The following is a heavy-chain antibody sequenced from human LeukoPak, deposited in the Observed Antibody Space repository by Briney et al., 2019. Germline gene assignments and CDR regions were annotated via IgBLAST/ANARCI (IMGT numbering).Heavy chain of an antibody. CDR2: INPNSGGT. V-gene: IGHV1-2*02. CDR3: AREREGDYYGSGSYYRNAFDI. Sequence: ASVKVSCKASGYTFTGYYMHWVRQAPGQGLEWMGWINPNSGGTNYAQKFQGRVTMTRDTSISTAYMELSRLRSDDTAVYYCAREREGDYYGSGSYYRNAFDIWGQGTMVTVSS. CDR1: GYTFTGYY. D-gene: IGHD3-10*01. J-gene: IGHJ3*02.